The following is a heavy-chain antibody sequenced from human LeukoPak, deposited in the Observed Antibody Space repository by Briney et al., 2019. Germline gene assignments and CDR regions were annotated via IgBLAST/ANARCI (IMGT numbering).Heavy chain of an antibody. Sequence: SGPALVKPTQTLTLTCTFSGFSLSTSGMCVSWIRQPPGKALEWLARIDWDDDKYYSTSLKTRLTISKDTSKNQVVLTMTNIDPVDTATYYCARLVYTQLEYSSSSNNYYYMDVWGKGTTVTVSS. J-gene: IGHJ6*03. V-gene: IGHV2-70*11. CDR3: ARLVYTQLEYSSSSNNYYYMDV. D-gene: IGHD6-6*01. CDR1: GFSLSTSGMC. CDR2: IDWDDDK.